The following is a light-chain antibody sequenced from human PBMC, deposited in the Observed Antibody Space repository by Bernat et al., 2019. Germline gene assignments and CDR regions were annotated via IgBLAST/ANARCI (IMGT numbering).Light chain of an antibody. V-gene: IGKV1-39*01. Sequence: DVQMTQSPSSLSASIGDRVTVTCRASQSISTFLNWYQHKPGRAPKLLIHTASSLQSGVPSRFSGSGSGTEFTLTISSLQPEDFATYYCQQSYTTPLTFGGGTKVEIK. J-gene: IGKJ4*01. CDR2: TAS. CDR1: QSISTF. CDR3: QQSYTTPLT.